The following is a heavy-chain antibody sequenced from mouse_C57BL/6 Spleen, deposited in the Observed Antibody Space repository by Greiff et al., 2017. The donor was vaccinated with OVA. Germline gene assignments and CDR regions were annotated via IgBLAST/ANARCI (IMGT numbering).Heavy chain of an antibody. CDR1: GYAFSSYW. D-gene: IGHD2-3*01. CDR3: ARSLLYDGFHY. CDR2: IYPGDGDT. J-gene: IGHJ2*01. Sequence: QVHVKQSGAELVKPGASVKISCKASGYAFSSYWMNWVKQRPGKGLEWIGQIYPGDGDTNYNGKFKGKATLTADKSSSTAYMQLSSLTSEDSAVYFCARSLLYDGFHYWGQGTTLTVSS. V-gene: IGHV1-80*01.